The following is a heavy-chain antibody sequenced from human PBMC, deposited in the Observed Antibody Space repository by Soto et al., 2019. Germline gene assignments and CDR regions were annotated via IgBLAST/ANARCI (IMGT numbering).Heavy chain of an antibody. CDR2: ISGSGGST. CDR1: GFTFSSYA. Sequence: GGSLRLSCAASGFTFSSYAMSWVRQAPGKGLEWVSAISGSGGSTYYADSVKGRFTISRDNSKNTLYLQMNSLRAEDTAVYYCAKDLTPGSIAVAGLFDYWGQGTLVTVSS. J-gene: IGHJ4*02. CDR3: AKDLTPGSIAVAGLFDY. V-gene: IGHV3-23*01. D-gene: IGHD6-19*01.